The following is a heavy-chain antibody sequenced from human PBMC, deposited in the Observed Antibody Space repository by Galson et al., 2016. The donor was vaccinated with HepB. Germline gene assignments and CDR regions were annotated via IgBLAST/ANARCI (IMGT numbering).Heavy chain of an antibody. D-gene: IGHD4-11*01. CDR1: GFIFSDYY. CDR2: ISSSGNTM. V-gene: IGHV3-11*01. J-gene: IGHJ4*02. CDR3: ARARYSNLPLGY. Sequence: SLRLSCAASGFIFSDYYMSWIRQAPGKGLEWISYISSSGNTMYNADSVKGRFTISRDNAKNSLYLQMNSLRADDTAVYYCARARYSNLPLGYWGQGTLVTASS.